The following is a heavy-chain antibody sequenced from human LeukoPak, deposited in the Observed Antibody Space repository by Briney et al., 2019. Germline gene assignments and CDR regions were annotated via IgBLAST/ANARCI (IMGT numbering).Heavy chain of an antibody. CDR1: GGTFSSYA. CDR3: ARSRDRRIAAADPYYYGMDV. V-gene: IGHV1-69*13. D-gene: IGHD6-13*01. Sequence: SVKVSCKASGGTFSSYAISWVRQAPGQGLEWMGGIIPTFGTANYAQKFQGRVTITADESTSTAYMELSSLRSEDTAVYYCARSRDRRIAAADPYYYGMDVWGQGTTVTVSS. CDR2: IIPTFGTA. J-gene: IGHJ6*02.